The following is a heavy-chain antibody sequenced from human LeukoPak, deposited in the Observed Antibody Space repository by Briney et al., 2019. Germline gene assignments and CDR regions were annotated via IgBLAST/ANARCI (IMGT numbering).Heavy chain of an antibody. CDR2: INWNGGGT. Sequence: GGSLRLSCAASGFTFKDYGMHWVRQPPGKGLEWVSSINWNGGGTDYADSVKGRFTISRDNAKNSLYLQLSSLRPEDTALYYCAKHMRATNTYSFFGLDVWGKGTTVTVSS. CDR3: AKHMRATNTYSFFGLDV. D-gene: IGHD1-26*01. V-gene: IGHV3-9*01. J-gene: IGHJ6*04. CDR1: GFTFKDYG.